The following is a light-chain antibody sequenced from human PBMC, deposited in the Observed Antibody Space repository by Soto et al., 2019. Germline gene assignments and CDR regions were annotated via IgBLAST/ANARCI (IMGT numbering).Light chain of an antibody. J-gene: IGKJ4*01. CDR1: QSVSSN. CDR2: GAS. Sequence: EIVMTQSPATLSVSPGERATLSCRASQSVSSNLAWYQQKPGQAPRLLIYGASTRATGIPARFSGSGSGTESTLTISSLQSEDFTAYYCQQYNNWPLTFGGGTKVEIK. CDR3: QQYNNWPLT. V-gene: IGKV3D-15*01.